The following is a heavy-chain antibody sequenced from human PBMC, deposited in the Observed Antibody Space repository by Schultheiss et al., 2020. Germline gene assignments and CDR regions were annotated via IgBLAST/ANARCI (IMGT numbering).Heavy chain of an antibody. J-gene: IGHJ3*02. Sequence: SETLSLTCAVSGYSISSGYYWGWIRQPPGKGLEWIGSIYHSGSTYYNPSLKSRVTISVDTSKNQFSLKLSSVTAADTAVYYCARGRGYYGSGSYNLDAFDIWGQGTMVTVSS. CDR3: ARGRGYYGSGSYNLDAFDI. CDR1: GYSISSGYY. CDR2: IYHSGST. D-gene: IGHD3-10*01. V-gene: IGHV4-38-2*01.